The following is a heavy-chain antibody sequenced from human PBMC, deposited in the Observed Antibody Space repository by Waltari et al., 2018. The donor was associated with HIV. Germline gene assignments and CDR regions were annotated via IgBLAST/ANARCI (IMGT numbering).Heavy chain of an antibody. Sequence: QVQLVQSGAEVKTPGSSVKVSCRASGGSFRRYAIAWVRQAPGQGREWMGGIIPVFGTANYAQKFQGRVTITADESTSTAYMDLRSLTSEDTAVYYCARILGSSWYNWIDPWGQGTLVTVSS. J-gene: IGHJ5*02. CDR1: GGSFRRYA. V-gene: IGHV1-69*12. CDR2: IIPVFGTA. CDR3: ARILGSSWYNWIDP. D-gene: IGHD6-13*01.